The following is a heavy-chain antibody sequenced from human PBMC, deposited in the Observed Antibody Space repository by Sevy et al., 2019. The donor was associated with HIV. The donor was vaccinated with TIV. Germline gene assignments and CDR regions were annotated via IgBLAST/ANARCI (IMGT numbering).Heavy chain of an antibody. J-gene: IGHJ4*02. D-gene: IGHD2-15*01. CDR2: ISYDGRIK. V-gene: IGHV3-30*15. CDR1: GFTFNSHG. Sequence: GGSLRLSCAASGFTFNSHGFHWVRQAPGKGLEWVALISYDGRIKYYADSVKGRFIISRDDARNTLYLQMSGLRAEDTAVYYCAREGGHTAALSPGNFWGQGTLVTVSS. CDR3: AREGGHTAALSPGNF.